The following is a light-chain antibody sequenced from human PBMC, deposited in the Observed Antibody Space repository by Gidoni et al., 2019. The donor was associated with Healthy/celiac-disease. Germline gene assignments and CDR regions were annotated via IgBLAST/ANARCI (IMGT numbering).Light chain of an antibody. Sequence: DIKMTQSPSSLSASVGDRVTITCRASQSISSYLNWHQQKPGKAPKLLIYAASSLQSGVPSRFSGSGSGTDFTLTISSLQPEDFATYYCQQSYSTPVYTSGQGTKLEIK. V-gene: IGKV1-39*01. CDR2: AAS. CDR3: QQSYSTPVYT. J-gene: IGKJ2*01. CDR1: QSISSY.